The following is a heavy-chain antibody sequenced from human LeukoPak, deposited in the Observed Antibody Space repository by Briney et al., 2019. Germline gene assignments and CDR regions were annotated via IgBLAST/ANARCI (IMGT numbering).Heavy chain of an antibody. D-gene: IGHD3-9*01. J-gene: IGHJ4*02. Sequence: SAKVSCKASGFTFTSSAMQWVRQARGQRLEWIGWIVVGSGNTNYAQKFQERVTITRDMSTSTAYMELSSLRSEDTAVYYCARAELRYFDWPPGDYWGQGTLVTVSS. CDR1: GFTFTSSA. CDR3: ARAELRYFDWPPGDY. CDR2: IVVGSGNT. V-gene: IGHV1-58*02.